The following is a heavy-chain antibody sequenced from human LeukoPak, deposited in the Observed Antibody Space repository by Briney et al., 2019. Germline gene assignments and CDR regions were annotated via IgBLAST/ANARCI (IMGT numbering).Heavy chain of an antibody. CDR2: ISYSGST. CDR3: ARGKNSGWYDY. D-gene: IGHD6-19*01. CDR1: GGSISSYY. Sequence: PSETLSLTCTVSGGSISSYYWSRIRQPPGKGLEWIGYISYSGSTNYNPSLKSRVTISVDTSKNQFSLKLSSVTAADTAVYYCARGKNSGWYDYWGQGTLVTVSS. V-gene: IGHV4-59*12. J-gene: IGHJ4*02.